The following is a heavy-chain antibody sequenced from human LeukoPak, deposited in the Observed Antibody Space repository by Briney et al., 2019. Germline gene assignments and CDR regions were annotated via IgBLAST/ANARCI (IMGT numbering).Heavy chain of an antibody. D-gene: IGHD3-3*01. V-gene: IGHV1-69*06. Sequence: SVKVSCKASGGTFSSYAISWVRQAPGQGLEWMGGIIPIFGTANYAQKFQGRVTITADKSTSTAYMELSSLRSEDTAVYYCARGPDSITIFGVVITDAFDIWGQGTMVTVSS. CDR2: IIPIFGTA. J-gene: IGHJ3*02. CDR1: GGTFSSYA. CDR3: ARGPDSITIFGVVITDAFDI.